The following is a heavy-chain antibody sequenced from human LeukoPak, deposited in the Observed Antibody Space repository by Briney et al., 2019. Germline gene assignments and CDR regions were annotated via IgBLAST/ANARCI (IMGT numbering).Heavy chain of an antibody. Sequence: SGGSLRLSCAASGFTFSSYSMNWVRQAPGKGLEWVSYISSSSSTIYYADSVKGRFTISRDNAKNSLYLQMNSLRAEDTAVYYCARDQSHYDILTGYWYFDLWGRGTLVTVSS. V-gene: IGHV3-48*01. D-gene: IGHD3-9*01. CDR2: ISSSSSTI. CDR3: ARDQSHYDILTGYWYFDL. CDR1: GFTFSSYS. J-gene: IGHJ2*01.